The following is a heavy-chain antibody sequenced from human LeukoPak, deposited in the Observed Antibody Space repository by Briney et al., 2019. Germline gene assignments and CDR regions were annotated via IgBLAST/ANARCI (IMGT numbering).Heavy chain of an antibody. CDR1: GFIFSSYG. V-gene: IGHV3-30*18. Sequence: GGSLRLSCAASGFIFSSYGMHWVRQAPGKGLQWVAVISYDGSNKFYADSVKGRFTISRDNSRNTLYLQMDSLRAEDTAVYYCAKDTLVASAGYYFDHWGQGTLVTVSS. D-gene: IGHD6-13*01. CDR3: AKDTLVASAGYYFDH. CDR2: ISYDGSNK. J-gene: IGHJ4*02.